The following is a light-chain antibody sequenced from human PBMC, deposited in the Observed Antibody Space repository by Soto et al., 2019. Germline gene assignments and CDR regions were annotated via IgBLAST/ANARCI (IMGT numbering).Light chain of an antibody. CDR1: SSDVGSYNL. J-gene: IGLJ1*01. CDR3: CSYAGSSTFLYV. CDR2: EVS. V-gene: IGLV2-23*02. Sequence: QSALTQPASVSGSPGQSITISCTGTSSDVGSYNLVSWYQQHPGKAPKLMIYEVSKRPSGVSNRFSGSKSGNTASLTISGLQADDEADYYCCSYAGSSTFLYVFGTGTKSPS.